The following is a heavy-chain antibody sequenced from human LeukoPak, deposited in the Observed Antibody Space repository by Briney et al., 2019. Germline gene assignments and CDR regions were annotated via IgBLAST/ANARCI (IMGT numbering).Heavy chain of an antibody. V-gene: IGHV3-30-3*01. J-gene: IGHJ6*03. CDR2: ISYDGSNK. D-gene: IGHD2-15*01. Sequence: GGSLRLSCAASGFTFSSYAMHWVRQAPGKGLEWVAVISYDGSNKYYADSVKGRFTITRDNSKNSLYLQMNSLRAEDTAVYYCVSLGIVVVVAAENYMDVWGKGTTVTVSS. CDR1: GFTFSSYA. CDR3: VSLGIVVVVAAENYMDV.